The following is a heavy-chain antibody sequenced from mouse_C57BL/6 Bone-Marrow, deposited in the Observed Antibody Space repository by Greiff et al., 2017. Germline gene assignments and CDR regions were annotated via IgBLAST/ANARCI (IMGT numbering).Heavy chain of an antibody. V-gene: IGHV1-81*01. CDR3: ARRWDEGSWFAY. CDR1: GYTFTSYG. D-gene: IGHD4-1*01. Sequence: QVQLQQSGAELARPGASVKLSCKASGYTFTSYGISWVKQRTGQGLEWIGEIYPRSGNAYYNEKFKGKATLTADKSSSTAYMELRSLTSEDSAVYFCARRWDEGSWFAYGGQGTLVTVSA. CDR2: IYPRSGNA. J-gene: IGHJ3*01.